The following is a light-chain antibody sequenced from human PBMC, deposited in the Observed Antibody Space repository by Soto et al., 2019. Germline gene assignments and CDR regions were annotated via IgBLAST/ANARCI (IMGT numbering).Light chain of an antibody. Sequence: DIQMTQSPSTLSASVGDRVTITCRASQSISSWLAWYQQKPGKAPKLLIYDASSLESGVPSRFSGSGSGTECTLTISSLQPDDFATYYCQQYNSYSPERYTFGQGTKLEIK. CDR1: QSISSW. V-gene: IGKV1-5*01. J-gene: IGKJ2*01. CDR3: QQYNSYSPERYT. CDR2: DAS.